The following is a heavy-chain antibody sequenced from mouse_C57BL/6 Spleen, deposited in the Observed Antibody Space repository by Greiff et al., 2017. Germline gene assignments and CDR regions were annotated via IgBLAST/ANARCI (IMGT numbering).Heavy chain of an antibody. D-gene: IGHD1-1*01. J-gene: IGHJ4*01. V-gene: IGHV2-2*01. CDR2: IWSGGST. CDR3: ASPYYYGAYYAMDY. CDR1: GFSLTSYG. Sequence: VKLMESGPGLVQPSQSLSITCTVSGFSLTSYGVHWVRQSPGKGLEWLGVIWSGGSTDYNAAFISRLSISKDNSKSQVFFKMNSLQADDTAIYYCASPYYYGAYYAMDYWGQGTSVTVSS.